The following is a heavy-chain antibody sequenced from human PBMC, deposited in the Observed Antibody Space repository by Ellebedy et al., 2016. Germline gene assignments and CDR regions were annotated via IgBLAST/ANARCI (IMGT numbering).Heavy chain of an antibody. CDR3: TRDPLTTVTYFDY. J-gene: IGHJ4*02. Sequence: GESLKISXPASGFTFGDYAMSWFRQAPGKGLEWVGFIRSKVYGGTTEYAACVKGRFTISRDESKSIAYLQMNSLKTEDTAVYYCTRDPLTTVTYFDYWGQGTLVTVSS. CDR2: IRSKVYGGTT. V-gene: IGHV3-49*03. D-gene: IGHD4-17*01. CDR1: GFTFGDYA.